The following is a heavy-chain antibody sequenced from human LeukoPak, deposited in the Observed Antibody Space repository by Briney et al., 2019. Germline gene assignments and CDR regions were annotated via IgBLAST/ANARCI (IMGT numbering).Heavy chain of an antibody. Sequence: SCKASGYTFTGYYMHWARQAPGKGLEYVSAIRSDGGSAYYADSVKGRFTISRDNSKNMLYLQMNSLTTEDTAVYYCVKRWGTSDPDYWGQGTLVTVSS. CDR2: IRSDGGSA. D-gene: IGHD1-14*01. CDR3: VKRWGTSDPDY. J-gene: IGHJ4*02. V-gene: IGHV3-64D*06. CDR1: GYTFTGYY.